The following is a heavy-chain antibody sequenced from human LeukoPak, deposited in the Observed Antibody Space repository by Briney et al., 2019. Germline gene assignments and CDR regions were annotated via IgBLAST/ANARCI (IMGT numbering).Heavy chain of an antibody. J-gene: IGHJ4*02. CDR1: GFTFSSYE. CDR3: AKLGSDYGDLDFDY. Sequence: GGSLRLSCAASGFTFSSYEMNWVRQAPRKGLEWVSYISSRRSTIYYADSVKGRFTISRDNAKNSLYLQMNSLRAEDTAVYYCAKLGSDYGDLDFDYWGQGTLVTVSS. V-gene: IGHV3-48*03. D-gene: IGHD4-17*01. CDR2: ISSRRSTI.